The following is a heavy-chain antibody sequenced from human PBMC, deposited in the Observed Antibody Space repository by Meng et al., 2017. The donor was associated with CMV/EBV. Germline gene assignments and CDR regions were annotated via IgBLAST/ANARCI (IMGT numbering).Heavy chain of an antibody. CDR1: GYTFTGYY. J-gene: IGHJ4*02. CDR3: ARGNNWDRLLDF. V-gene: IGHV1-2*02. D-gene: IGHD3-3*01. Sequence: ASVKVSCKASGYTFTGYYIHWVGQAPGHGLEWMGWITPMSGGTNYAQNFQDRVTMTRDTSTNTAYMELSRVRSDDTAVYYCARGNNWDRLLDFWGQGTLVTVSS. CDR2: ITPMSGGT.